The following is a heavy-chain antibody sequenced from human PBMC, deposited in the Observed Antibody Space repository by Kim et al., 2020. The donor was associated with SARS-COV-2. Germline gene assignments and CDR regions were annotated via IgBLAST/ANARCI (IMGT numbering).Heavy chain of an antibody. CDR3: ARASRDWFDP. V-gene: IGHV4-39*07. J-gene: IGHJ5*02. D-gene: IGHD3-10*01. Sequence: STYHNPTPQSRVTITVDTSKNQFSLKLGSVTAADTAVYYYARASRDWFDPWGQGTLVTVSS. CDR2: ST.